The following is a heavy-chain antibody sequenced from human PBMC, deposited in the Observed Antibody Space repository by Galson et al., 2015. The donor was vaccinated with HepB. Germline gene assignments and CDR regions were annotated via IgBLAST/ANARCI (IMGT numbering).Heavy chain of an antibody. D-gene: IGHD1-26*01. CDR1: GFTFSSYW. Sequence: SLRLSCAASGFTFSSYWMSWVRQAPGKGLEWVANIKQDGSEKYYVDSVNGRFTISRDNAKNSLYLQMNSLRAEDTAVYYCAAQWDGWSGRDYWGQGTLVTVSS. J-gene: IGHJ4*02. CDR3: AAQWDGWSGRDY. CDR2: IKQDGSEK. V-gene: IGHV3-7*03.